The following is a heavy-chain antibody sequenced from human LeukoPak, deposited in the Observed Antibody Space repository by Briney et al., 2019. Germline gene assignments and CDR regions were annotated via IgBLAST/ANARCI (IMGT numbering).Heavy chain of an antibody. CDR3: ARVLLQGCDFWSGYYGYDAFDI. J-gene: IGHJ3*02. Sequence: VASVKVSCKASGYTFTSYGISWVRQAPGQGLEWMGWISAYNGNTNYAQKLQGRVTMTTDTSTSTAYMELRSLRSDDTAVYYCARVLLQGCDFWSGYYGYDAFDIWGQGTMVTVSS. CDR2: ISAYNGNT. V-gene: IGHV1-18*01. CDR1: GYTFTSYG. D-gene: IGHD3-3*01.